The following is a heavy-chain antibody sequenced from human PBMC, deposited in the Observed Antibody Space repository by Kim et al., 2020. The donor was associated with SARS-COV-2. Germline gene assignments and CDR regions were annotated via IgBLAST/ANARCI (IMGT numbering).Heavy chain of an antibody. CDR2: INHSGST. Sequence: SETLSLTCAVYGGSFSGCYWSWIRQPPGKGLEWIGEINHSGSTNYNPSLKSRVTISVDTSKNQFSLKLSSVTAADTAVYYCARGNQLYSSSSLYYYGMDV. V-gene: IGHV4-34*01. J-gene: IGHJ6*01. CDR3: ARGNQLYSSSSLYYYGMDV. CDR1: GGSFSGCY. D-gene: IGHD6-6*01.